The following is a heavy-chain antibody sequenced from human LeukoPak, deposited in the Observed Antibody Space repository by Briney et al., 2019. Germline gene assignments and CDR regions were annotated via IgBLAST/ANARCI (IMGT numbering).Heavy chain of an antibody. D-gene: IGHD4-11*01. Sequence: SETLSLTCAVSDYSISSGYSWGWIRQPPGKGLEWIGSIYHSGSTYYNPSLNSRVTISVDTSKNQFSLKLSSVTAADTAVYYCAEGFDYRNYMDVWGKGTTVTVSS. V-gene: IGHV4-38-2*01. J-gene: IGHJ6*03. CDR2: IYHSGST. CDR3: AEGFDYRNYMDV. CDR1: DYSISSGYS.